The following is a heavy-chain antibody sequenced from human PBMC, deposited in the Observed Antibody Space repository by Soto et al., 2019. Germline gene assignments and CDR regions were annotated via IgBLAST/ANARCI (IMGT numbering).Heavy chain of an antibody. CDR2: INAGNGNT. Sequence: QVQLVQSGAEVKKPGASVKVSCKASGYTFTSYAMHWVRQAPGQRLEWMGWINAGNGNTKYSQKFQGRVTITRDTSASTAYMELSSLRSEDTAVYSCARDLWRGGIAVAGYPLDYWGQGTLVTVSS. CDR3: ARDLWRGGIAVAGYPLDY. V-gene: IGHV1-3*01. CDR1: GYTFTSYA. D-gene: IGHD6-19*01. J-gene: IGHJ4*02.